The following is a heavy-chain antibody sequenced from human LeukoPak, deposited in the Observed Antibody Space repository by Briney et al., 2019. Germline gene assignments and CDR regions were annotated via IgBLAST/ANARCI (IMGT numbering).Heavy chain of an antibody. CDR1: GGSFSGYY. Sequence: SETLSLNCAVYGGSFSGYYWGWLRQPPGKGLEWIGYIYYSGSTNYNPSLKSRVTISVDTSKNQFSLTLTSVTAADTSVYYCAKRRGDGDYRPDSWGQGTLVAVSS. J-gene: IGHJ4*02. CDR2: IYYSGST. D-gene: IGHD4-17*01. CDR3: AKRRGDGDYRPDS. V-gene: IGHV4-59*08.